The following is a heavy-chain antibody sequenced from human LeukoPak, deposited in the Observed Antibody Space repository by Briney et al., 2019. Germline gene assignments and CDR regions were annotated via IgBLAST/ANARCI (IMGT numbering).Heavy chain of an antibody. CDR3: ARDTYGGSYFPLPY. V-gene: IGHV1-2*02. D-gene: IGHD1-26*01. CDR2: LSPKSGAT. Sequence: ASVTVSCKASGYTFSVYYIHWVRQAPGQGLEWMGWLSPKSGATKYAQKFQGRVTLTRDLSLSTAYMDLNSLTSDDTAVYYCARDTYGGSYFPLPYWGQGTLVTVFS. J-gene: IGHJ4*02. CDR1: GYTFSVYY.